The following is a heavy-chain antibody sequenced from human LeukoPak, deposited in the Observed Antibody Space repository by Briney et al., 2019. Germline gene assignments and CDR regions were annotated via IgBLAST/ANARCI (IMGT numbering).Heavy chain of an antibody. CDR3: ARDSFSSSWPYYFDY. J-gene: IGHJ4*02. CDR2: ISSSSSYI. CDR1: GFTFSSYS. V-gene: IGHV3-21*01. Sequence: GGSLRLSCAASGFTFSSYSMNWVRQAPGKGLEWVSSISSSSSYIYYADSVKGRFTTSRDNAKNSLYLQMNSLRAEDTAVYYCARDSFSSSWPYYFDYWGQGTLVTVSS. D-gene: IGHD6-13*01.